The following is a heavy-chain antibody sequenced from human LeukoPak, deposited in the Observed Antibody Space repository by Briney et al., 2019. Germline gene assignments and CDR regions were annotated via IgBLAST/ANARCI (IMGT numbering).Heavy chain of an antibody. CDR1: GFTFSSSW. Sequence: GGSLRLSCAASGFTFSSSWMSWVRQAPGKGLEWVSVISGSGGSTNFADSVKGRFTSSRDNSKNTLYLQMHSLRVEDTAVYYCAQGRLGYSYGAFDHWGQGILVTVSS. D-gene: IGHD5-18*01. J-gene: IGHJ4*02. CDR2: ISGSGGST. CDR3: AQGRLGYSYGAFDH. V-gene: IGHV3-23*01.